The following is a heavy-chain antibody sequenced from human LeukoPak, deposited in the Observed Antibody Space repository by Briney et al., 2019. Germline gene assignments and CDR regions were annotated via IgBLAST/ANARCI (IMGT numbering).Heavy chain of an antibody. Sequence: GGSLRLSCAASGFTVSSNYMSWVRQAPGKGLEWVSVIYSGGSTYYADSVKGRFTISRDNSKNTLYLQMNSLRAEDTAVYYCASSLRGRYYFDYWGQGTLVTVSS. V-gene: IGHV3-53*01. CDR2: IYSGGST. D-gene: IGHD3-16*01. J-gene: IGHJ4*02. CDR3: ASSLRGRYYFDY. CDR1: GFTVSSNY.